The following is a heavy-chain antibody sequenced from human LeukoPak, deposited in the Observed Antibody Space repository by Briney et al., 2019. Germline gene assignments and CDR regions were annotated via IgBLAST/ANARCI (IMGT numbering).Heavy chain of an antibody. CDR3: ARHSIRWNCFDP. D-gene: IGHD4-23*01. V-gene: IGHV4-39*01. Sequence: KPSETLSLTCTVSGGPISSSSYYWGWIRQHPGKGLEWIGSIYHSGSTYYNPSLKSRVTISVDTSENQFSLKLSSVTAADTAVYYCARHSIRWNCFDPWGQGTLVTVSS. CDR1: GGPISSSSYY. CDR2: IYHSGST. J-gene: IGHJ5*02.